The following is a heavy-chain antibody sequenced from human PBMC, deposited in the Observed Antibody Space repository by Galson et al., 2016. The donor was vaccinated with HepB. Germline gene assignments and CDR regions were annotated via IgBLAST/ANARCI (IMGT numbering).Heavy chain of an antibody. D-gene: IGHD3-10*01. J-gene: IGHJ6*02. CDR2: INPNSGDT. V-gene: IGHV1-2*04. CDR3: AREGVRGWINYGMDF. Sequence: SVKVSCKASGYTFTGDYIHWVRQAPGQGVEWMGWINPNSGDTNYAQKFQDWVTMTRDTSISTAYMELRRLRSGDTAVYYCAREGVRGWINYGMDFRGQGTTVTVSS. CDR1: GYTFTGDY.